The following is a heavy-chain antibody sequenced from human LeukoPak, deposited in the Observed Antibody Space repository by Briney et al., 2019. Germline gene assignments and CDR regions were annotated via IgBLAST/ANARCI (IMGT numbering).Heavy chain of an antibody. Sequence: GGSLRLSCAASGFTFSSYAMSWVRQAPGKGLEWVSAISGSGGSTYYADSVKGRFTISRDNSKNTLYLQMNSLRAEDTAVYYCAKERDYVWGSYRPFDYWGQGTLVTVSS. V-gene: IGHV3-23*01. D-gene: IGHD3-16*02. CDR3: AKERDYVWGSYRPFDY. CDR1: GFTFSSYA. J-gene: IGHJ4*02. CDR2: ISGSGGST.